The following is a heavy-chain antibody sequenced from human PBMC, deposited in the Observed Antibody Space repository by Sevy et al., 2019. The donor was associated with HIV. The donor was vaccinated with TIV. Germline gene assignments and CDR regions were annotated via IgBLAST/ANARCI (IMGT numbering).Heavy chain of an antibody. D-gene: IGHD5-18*01. CDR2: IHSDDTT. Sequence: GGSLRLSCAASGFTVNSNYMTWVRQAPGKGLEGVSVIHSDDTTYHADSVKDRFTISRDNFKNTLYLHMSSLRAEDTAVHYCARGKSGYGHALNYWGQGTLVTVSS. CDR1: GFTVNSNY. J-gene: IGHJ4*02. CDR3: ARGKSGYGHALNY. V-gene: IGHV3-66*01.